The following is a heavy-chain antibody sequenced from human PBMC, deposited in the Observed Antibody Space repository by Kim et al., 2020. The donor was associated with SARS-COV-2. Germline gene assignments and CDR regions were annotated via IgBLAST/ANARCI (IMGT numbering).Heavy chain of an antibody. V-gene: IGHV3-21*01. CDR2: ISSSSSYI. CDR3: ARVRSSGWDYFDY. Sequence: GGSLRLSCAASGFTFSSYSMNWVRQAPGKGLEWVSSISSSSSYIYYADSVKGRFTISRDNAKNSLYLQMNSLRAEDMAVYYCARVRSSGWDYFDYWGQGTLVTVSS. J-gene: IGHJ4*02. D-gene: IGHD6-19*01. CDR1: GFTFSSYS.